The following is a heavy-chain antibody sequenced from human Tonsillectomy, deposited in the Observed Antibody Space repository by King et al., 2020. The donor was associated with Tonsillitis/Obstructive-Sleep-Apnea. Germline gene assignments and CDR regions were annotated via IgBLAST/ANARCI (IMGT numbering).Heavy chain of an antibody. J-gene: IGHJ4*02. V-gene: IGHV4-39*01. Sequence: LQLQESGPGLVKPSETLSLTCTVSGGSISSSSYYWGWIRQPPGKGLEWLGSIYYSGSTYYNPSLKSRVTISVDTSNNQFSLKLSSVTAADTAVFYCAGHTGGGASYYFEYWGQGTLVPVSS. CDR3: AGHTGGGASYYFEY. D-gene: IGHD3-16*01. CDR2: IYYSGST. CDR1: GGSISSSSYY.